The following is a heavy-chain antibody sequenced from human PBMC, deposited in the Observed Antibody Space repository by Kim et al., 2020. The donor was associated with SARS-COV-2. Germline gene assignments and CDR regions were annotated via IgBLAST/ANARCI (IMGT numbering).Heavy chain of an antibody. V-gene: IGHV3-30*18. Sequence: GGSLRLSCAASGFTFSSNGMHWVRQAPDKGLQWVAVISHDGSNKYYADSVKGRFTISRDNSKNTLYLQMNSLRPEDTAVYYCVKFWYRISDLDYWGQGTL. CDR2: ISHDGSNK. J-gene: IGHJ4*02. CDR3: VKFWYRISDLDY. D-gene: IGHD3-3*02. CDR1: GFTFSSNG.